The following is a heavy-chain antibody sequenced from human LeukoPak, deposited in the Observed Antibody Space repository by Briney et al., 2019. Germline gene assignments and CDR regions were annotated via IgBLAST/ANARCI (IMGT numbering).Heavy chain of an antibody. D-gene: IGHD2-15*01. J-gene: IGHJ4*02. CDR2: ISGSGGST. Sequence: GGSLRLSCAASGFTFSSYAMSWVRQAPGKGLEWVSAISGSGGSTYYADSVKGRFTISRDNSKNTLYLQMNSLRAEDTAVYYCAKETRRVYCSGGSCYSSYWGQGTLVTVSS. CDR1: GFTFSSYA. CDR3: AKETRRVYCSGGSCYSSY. V-gene: IGHV3-23*01.